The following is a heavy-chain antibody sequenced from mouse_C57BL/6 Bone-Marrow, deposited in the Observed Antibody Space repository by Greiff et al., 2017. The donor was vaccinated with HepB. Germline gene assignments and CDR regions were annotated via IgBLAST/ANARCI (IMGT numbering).Heavy chain of an antibody. CDR2: INPSRGYT. J-gene: IGHJ2*01. CDR3: ARFGNYLPGLFDY. Sequence: QVQLQQSGAELARPGASVKMSCKASGYTFTSYTMHWVKQRPGKGLEWIGYINPSRGYTKYNQKFKDKATLTADKSSSTAYMQLSSLTSEDSAVYYCARFGNYLPGLFDYWGQGTTLTVSS. D-gene: IGHD2-1*01. CDR1: GYTFTSYT. V-gene: IGHV1-4*01.